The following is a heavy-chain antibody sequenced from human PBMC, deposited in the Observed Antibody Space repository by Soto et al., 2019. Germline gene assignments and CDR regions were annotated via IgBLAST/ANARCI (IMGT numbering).Heavy chain of an antibody. CDR3: ARPAADSNWFDP. J-gene: IGHJ5*02. CDR2: INAGNGNT. V-gene: IGHV1-3*01. CDR1: GYTFTSYA. Sequence: ASVKVSCKAPGYTFTSYAMHWVRQAPGQRLEWMGWINAGNGNTKYSQKFQGRVTITRDTSASTAYMELSSLRSEDTAVYYCARPAADSNWFDPWGQGTPVTVSS. D-gene: IGHD6-13*01.